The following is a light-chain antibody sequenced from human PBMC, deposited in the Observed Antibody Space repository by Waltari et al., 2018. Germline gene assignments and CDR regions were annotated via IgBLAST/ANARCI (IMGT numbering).Light chain of an antibody. CDR2: GNN. CDR3: HSRDASGVGGS. Sequence: SSELTQDPTVSVATGQTVRITCQGDSLRSYYASWYQQRPGQAPILVFSGNNNRPSGGPDRVSGASSDNTAVLNITGAQAEDEASYYCHSRDASGVGGSFGGGTKLTVL. V-gene: IGLV3-19*01. J-gene: IGLJ2*01. CDR1: SLRSYY.